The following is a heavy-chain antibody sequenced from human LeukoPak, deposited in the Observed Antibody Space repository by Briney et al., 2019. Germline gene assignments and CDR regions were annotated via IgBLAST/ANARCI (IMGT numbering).Heavy chain of an antibody. V-gene: IGHV4-38-2*02. CDR3: ARGQIYDYWTPVSWKFDL. J-gene: IGHJ2*01. CDR2: VYTTGAGST. D-gene: IGHD3-3*01. Sequence: SETLSLTCTVSGYSISSGYFWGWIRQPPGKGLEWIGNVYTTGAGSTYHNPSLKSRVTVSSDTSKNQVSLKLNSVTAADTAVYYCARGQIYDYWTPVSWKFDLWGRGTLVTVSS. CDR1: GYSISSGYF.